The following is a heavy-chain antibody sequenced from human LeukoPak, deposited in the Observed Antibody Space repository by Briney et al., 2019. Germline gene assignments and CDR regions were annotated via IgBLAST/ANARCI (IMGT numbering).Heavy chain of an antibody. CDR2: IYSGGST. J-gene: IGHJ5*02. CDR1: GFTVSSNY. CDR3: ARGLDFWRFDP. D-gene: IGHD3-3*01. V-gene: IGHV3-53*01. Sequence: AGGSLRLSCAASGFTVSSNYMSWVRQAPGKGLEWVSVIYSGGSTYYADSVKGRFTISRDNSKNTLYLQMNSLRAEDTAVYYCARGLDFWRFDPWGQGTLVTVSS.